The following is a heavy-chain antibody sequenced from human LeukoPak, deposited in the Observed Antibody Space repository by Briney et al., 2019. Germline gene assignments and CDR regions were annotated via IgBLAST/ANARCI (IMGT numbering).Heavy chain of an antibody. J-gene: IGHJ4*02. CDR3: ATQNFDY. CDR1: GFTLSNYA. Sequence: GGSLRLSCAASGFTLSNYAMSWVRQAPGQGLEWVSTISDSGGSTYYADSVKGRFTLSRDNSKSTLSLQMNSLRADDTAVYYCATQNFDYWGQGTLVTASS. V-gene: IGHV3-23*01. CDR2: ISDSGGST.